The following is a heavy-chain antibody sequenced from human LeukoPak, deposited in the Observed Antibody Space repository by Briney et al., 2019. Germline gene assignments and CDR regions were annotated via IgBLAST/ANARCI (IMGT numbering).Heavy chain of an antibody. J-gene: IGHJ4*02. Sequence: SETLSLTCTVSGGSMSSYYWSWIRQPPGKGLEWIGFIYSSGSSNYNPSLKSRVTISVDTSNRQFSLDLSSVTAADTAVYYCARGPTIYFFDFWGQGTLVTVSS. V-gene: IGHV4-59*01. CDR1: GGSMSSYY. CDR3: ARGPTIYFFDF. CDR2: IYSSGSS. D-gene: IGHD1-1*01.